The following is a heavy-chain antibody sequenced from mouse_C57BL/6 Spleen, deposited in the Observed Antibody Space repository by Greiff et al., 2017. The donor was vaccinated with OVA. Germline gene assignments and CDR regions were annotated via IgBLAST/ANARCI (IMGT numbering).Heavy chain of an antibody. D-gene: IGHD1-1*01. J-gene: IGHJ1*03. Sequence: VQLQQSGPELVKPGASVKLSCKASGYTFTSYDINWVKQRPGQGLEWIGWIYPRDGSTKYNEKFKGKATLTVDTSSSTAYMELHSLTSEDSAVYFCARPLGYYGSSPYWYFDVWGTGTTVTVSS. CDR3: ARPLGYYGSSPYWYFDV. V-gene: IGHV1-85*01. CDR2: IYPRDGST. CDR1: GYTFTSYD.